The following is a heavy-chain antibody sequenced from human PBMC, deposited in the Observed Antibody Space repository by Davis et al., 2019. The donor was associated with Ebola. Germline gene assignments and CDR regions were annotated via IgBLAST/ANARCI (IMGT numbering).Heavy chain of an antibody. D-gene: IGHD1-1*01. CDR2: INPNSGGT. Sequence: ASVKVSCKASGYTFTSYGISWVRQAPGQGLEWIGWINPNSGGTNYAQKFQGRVTMTRDTSISTAYMELSRLRSDDTAVYYCASSVLEGAYYYYGMDVWGQGTTVTVSS. CDR1: GYTFTSYG. V-gene: IGHV1-2*02. CDR3: ASSVLEGAYYYYGMDV. J-gene: IGHJ6*02.